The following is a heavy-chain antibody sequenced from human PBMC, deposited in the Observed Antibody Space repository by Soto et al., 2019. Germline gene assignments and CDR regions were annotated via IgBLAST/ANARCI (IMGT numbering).Heavy chain of an antibody. Sequence: QVQLAQSGAEVKKPGSSVKVSCKASGGTFSSYAISWVRQAPGQGLEWMGGIIPIFGTANYAQKFQGRVTITADESTSTAYMELSSLRSEDTAVYYCARGIVGATTRRDDAFDIWGQGTMVTVSS. J-gene: IGHJ3*02. V-gene: IGHV1-69*01. CDR3: ARGIVGATTRRDDAFDI. CDR1: GGTFSSYA. CDR2: IIPIFGTA. D-gene: IGHD1-26*01.